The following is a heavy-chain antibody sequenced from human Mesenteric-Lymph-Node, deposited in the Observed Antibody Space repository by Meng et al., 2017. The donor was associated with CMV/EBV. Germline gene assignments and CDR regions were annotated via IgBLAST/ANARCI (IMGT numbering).Heavy chain of an antibody. CDR2: VSSYSGNT. CDR3: ARDGWACNGGSCSDY. J-gene: IGHJ1*01. D-gene: IGHD2-15*01. V-gene: IGHV1-18*04. Sequence: SGDIFTSHGFSWVRQAPGQGLEWMGWVSSYSGNTNYAQNVQGRVTMTTDTSTSTAYMELRSLRSDDTAVYFCARDGWACNGGSCSDYWGQGTLVTVSS. CDR1: GDIFTSHG.